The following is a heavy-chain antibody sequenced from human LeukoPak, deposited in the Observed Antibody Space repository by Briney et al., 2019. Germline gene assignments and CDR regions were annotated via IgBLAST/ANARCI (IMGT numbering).Heavy chain of an antibody. D-gene: IGHD3-22*01. CDR3: ATHQGGYNNWFDP. CDR2: TNQDESEK. V-gene: IGHV3-7*03. J-gene: IGHJ5*02. CDR1: GFIFSSYW. Sequence: PGGSLRLSCVDSGFIFSSYWMSWVRQAPGKGLEWVANTNQDESEKYYVDSVKGRFTISRDNAKNSLYLQMSSLKASDTAMYYCATHQGGYNNWFDPWGQGTLVTVSS.